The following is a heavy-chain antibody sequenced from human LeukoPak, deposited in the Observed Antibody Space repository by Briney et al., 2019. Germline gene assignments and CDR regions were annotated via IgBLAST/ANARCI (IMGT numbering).Heavy chain of an antibody. CDR2: INHSGST. V-gene: IGHV4-34*01. D-gene: IGHD3-10*01. CDR1: GGSFSGYY. J-gene: IGHJ4*02. Sequence: SETLPLTCAVYGGSFSGYYWSWIRQPPGKGLEWIGEINHSGSTNYNPSLKSRVTISVDTSKNQFSLKLSSVTAADTAVYYCARGNFGELLHWGQGTLVTVSS. CDR3: ARGNFGELLH.